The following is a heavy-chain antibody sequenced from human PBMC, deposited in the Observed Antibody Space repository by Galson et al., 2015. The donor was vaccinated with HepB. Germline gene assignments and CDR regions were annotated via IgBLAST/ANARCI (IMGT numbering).Heavy chain of an antibody. CDR1: GYTFTSYA. CDR3: ARSIAAADYYYYGMDV. CDR2: INAGNGNT. Sequence: SVKVSCKASGYTFTSYAMHWVRQAPRQRLEWMGWINAGNGNTKYSQKFQGRVTITRDTSASTAYMELSSLRSEDTAVYYCARSIAAADYYYYGMDVWGQGTTVTVSS. V-gene: IGHV1-3*01. D-gene: IGHD6-13*01. J-gene: IGHJ6*02.